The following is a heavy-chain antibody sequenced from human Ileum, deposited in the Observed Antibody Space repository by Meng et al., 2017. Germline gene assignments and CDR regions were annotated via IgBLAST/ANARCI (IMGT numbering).Heavy chain of an antibody. D-gene: IGHD3-22*01. CDR1: GGSFSGYY. CDR3: SRTSYYDNSGYYPG. CDR2: INHSGST. Sequence: VQLQQGGAGLLKPSETLSLTCAVYGGSFSGYYWSWIRQPPGKGLEWIGEINHSGSTNYNPSLKSRVTISVDTSKNQFSLKLSSVTAADTAVYYCSRTSYYDNSGYYPGWGQGTLVTVSS. J-gene: IGHJ4*02. V-gene: IGHV4-34*01.